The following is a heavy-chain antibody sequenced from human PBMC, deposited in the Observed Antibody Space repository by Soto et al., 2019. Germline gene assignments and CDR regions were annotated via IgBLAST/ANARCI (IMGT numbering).Heavy chain of an antibody. D-gene: IGHD6-6*01. Sequence: SETLSLTCPVSGGSIISGDYYWRWIRQPPGKGLEWIGYIYYSGSTYYNPSLKSRVTISVDTSKNQFSLKLSSVTAADTAVYYCAREGTLIAALDYWGQGTLVTVSS. V-gene: IGHV4-30-4*01. CDR2: IYYSGST. J-gene: IGHJ4*02. CDR3: AREGTLIAALDY. CDR1: GGSIISGDYY.